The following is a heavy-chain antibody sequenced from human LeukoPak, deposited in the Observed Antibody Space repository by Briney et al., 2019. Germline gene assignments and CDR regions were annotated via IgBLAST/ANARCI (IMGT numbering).Heavy chain of an antibody. CDR3: ARDLGPSYSEYDWRGIFDY. CDR1: GYSISSGYY. J-gene: IGHJ4*02. Sequence: LSLTCTVSGYSISSGYYWGWVRQAPGKGLEWVSYISTSASTIYYADSVKGRFSIYRDNAKNSLYLQMNSLRAEDTAVYYCARDLGPSYSEYDWRGIFDYWGQGTLVTVSS. V-gene: IGHV3-11*04. D-gene: IGHD1-26*01. CDR2: ISTSASTI.